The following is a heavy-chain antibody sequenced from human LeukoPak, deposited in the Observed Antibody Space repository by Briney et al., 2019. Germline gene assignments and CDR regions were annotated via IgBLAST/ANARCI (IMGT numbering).Heavy chain of an antibody. CDR1: GFTFSSF. CDR2: ISGSGDST. Sequence: GGSLRLSCAASGFTFSSFMTWVRQAPGKGLEWVSAISGSGDSTYYAGSVKGRFTISRDNSKNTLYLQMNSLRDEDTALYYCAKSKTGTGAFDYWGQGTLVTVSS. J-gene: IGHJ4*02. CDR3: AKSKTGTGAFDY. V-gene: IGHV3-23*01.